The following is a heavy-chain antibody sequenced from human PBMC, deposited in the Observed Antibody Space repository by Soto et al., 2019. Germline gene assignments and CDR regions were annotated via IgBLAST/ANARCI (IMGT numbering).Heavy chain of an antibody. Sequence: ASVTVSCKSSGYTFTGYYLHWVRQPPGQGLEWMGWINPNRCYTYLAQSFQGRVTMNTDTSIETAYMELRGMTSEETGESYGANGGGIVAARTRVYLSTGMDGWGQGTTVTVS. V-gene: IGHV1-2*02. J-gene: IGHJ6*02. CDR1: GYTFTGYY. CDR3: ANGGGIVAARTRVYLSTGMDG. CDR2: INPNRCYT. D-gene: IGHD1-26*01.